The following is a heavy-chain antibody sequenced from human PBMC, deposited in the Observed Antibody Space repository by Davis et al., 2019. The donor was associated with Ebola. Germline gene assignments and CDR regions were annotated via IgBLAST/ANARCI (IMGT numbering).Heavy chain of an antibody. Sequence: AASVKVSCKASGYTFTSYDINWVRQATGQGVEWMGWMNPNSGNTGYAQKFQGRITMTRNISISTAYMELSSLRSDDTAVYYCARRVGARSGFDSWGQGSLVTVSS. CDR3: ARRVGARSGFDS. CDR2: MNPNSGNT. J-gene: IGHJ4*02. CDR1: GYTFTSYD. V-gene: IGHV1-8*01. D-gene: IGHD1-26*01.